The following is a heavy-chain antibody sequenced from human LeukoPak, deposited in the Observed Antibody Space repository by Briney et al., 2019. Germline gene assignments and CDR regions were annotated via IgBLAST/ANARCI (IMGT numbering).Heavy chain of an antibody. Sequence: GGSLRLSCTVSGFTFSDYWMNWVRQAPGKGLEWVGFITSNSNGATAEYATSVKGRFSISRDDSTSIAYLQMNSLKSEDTGVYYCSFATSGWKATLDYWGRGSPVTVSS. CDR1: GFTFSDYW. CDR2: ITSNSNGATA. V-gene: IGHV3-49*04. CDR3: SFATSGWKATLDY. D-gene: IGHD6-19*01. J-gene: IGHJ4*02.